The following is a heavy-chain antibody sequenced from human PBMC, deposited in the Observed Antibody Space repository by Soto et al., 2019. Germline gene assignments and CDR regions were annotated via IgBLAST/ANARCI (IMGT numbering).Heavy chain of an antibody. J-gene: IGHJ4*02. D-gene: IGHD2-15*01. V-gene: IGHV3-7*01. CDR2: INPEGNAK. Sequence: GGSLRLSCSGFGFSINTYWMDWIRQTPGKGLEWVANINPEGNAKTYVDPVKGRFFVSRDNTRNSLDLQMTSLRVEDSAIYFCAAWDISNIWGQGILVTVSS. CDR1: GFSINTYW. CDR3: AAWDISNI.